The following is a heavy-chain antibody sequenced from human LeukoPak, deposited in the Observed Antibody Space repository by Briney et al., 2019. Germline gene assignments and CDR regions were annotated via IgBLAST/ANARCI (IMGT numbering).Heavy chain of an antibody. CDR3: AKDRSIGTYYTFDY. V-gene: IGHV1-18*01. CDR1: GYSFTNYG. J-gene: IGHJ4*02. Sequence: ASVKVSCKTSGYSFTNYGITWVRQAPGQGLEWMGWISGYNSKPFYAQNFQGRVTMTTDTSTSTVYMELRSLRSDDTAVYYCAKDRSIGTYYTFDYWGQGTLVIVSS. CDR2: ISGYNSKP. D-gene: IGHD1-26*01.